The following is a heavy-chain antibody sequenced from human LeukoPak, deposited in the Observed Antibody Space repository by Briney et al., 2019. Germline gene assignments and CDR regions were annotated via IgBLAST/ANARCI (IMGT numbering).Heavy chain of an antibody. CDR1: GYTFTGYY. CDR3: ARAHLLYCSGGSCYFHPGYWFDP. Sequence: ASMKVSCKASGYTFTGYYMHWVRQAPGQGLEWMGWINPNSGGTNYAQKFQGRVTMTRDTSISTAYMELRSLRSDDTAVYYCARAHLLYCSGGSCYFHPGYWFDPWGQGTLVTVSS. D-gene: IGHD2-15*01. J-gene: IGHJ5*02. V-gene: IGHV1-2*02. CDR2: INPNSGGT.